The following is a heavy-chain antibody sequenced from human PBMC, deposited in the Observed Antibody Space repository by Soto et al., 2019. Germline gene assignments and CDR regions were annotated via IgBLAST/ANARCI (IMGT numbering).Heavy chain of an antibody. Sequence: SETLSLTCAVSGGSISSGGYSWSWIRQPPGKGLEWIGYIYHSGSTYYNPSLKSRVTISVDTSKNQFSLKLSSVTAADTAVYYCARERADGGKIYWGQGTLVTVSS. CDR1: GGSISSGGYS. CDR3: ARERADGGKIY. V-gene: IGHV4-30-2*05. CDR2: IYHSGST. D-gene: IGHD2-15*01. J-gene: IGHJ4*02.